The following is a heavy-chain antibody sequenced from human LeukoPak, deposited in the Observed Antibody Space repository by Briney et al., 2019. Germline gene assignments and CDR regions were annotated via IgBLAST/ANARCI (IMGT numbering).Heavy chain of an antibody. D-gene: IGHD3-10*01. CDR1: GFTFDDYG. CDR2: INWNGGSA. J-gene: IGHJ3*02. Sequence: PGGSLRLSCAASGFTFDDYGMSWVRQAPGKGLEWVSSINWNGGSAVYADSVKGRFTISRDNAKNSLYLQMNSLRAEDTALYYCAREDYYYRSGSPLGAFDIWGQGTMVTVSS. V-gene: IGHV3-20*04. CDR3: AREDYYYRSGSPLGAFDI.